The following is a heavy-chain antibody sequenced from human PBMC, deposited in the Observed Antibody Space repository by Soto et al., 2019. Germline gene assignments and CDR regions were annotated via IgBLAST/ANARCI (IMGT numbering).Heavy chain of an antibody. J-gene: IGHJ4*02. CDR1: GGSISSGDYY. D-gene: IGHD3-10*01. CDR3: ARVGGFGATTIDY. Sequence: QVQLQESGPGLVKPSQTLSLTCTVSGGSISSGDYYWSWIRQPPGKGLEWIGYIYYSGSTYYNPSLKSRVTRSIDTSKNQFSLKLSCVTAADTAVYYFARVGGFGATTIDYWGQGTLVTVSS. CDR2: IYYSGST. V-gene: IGHV4-30-4*01.